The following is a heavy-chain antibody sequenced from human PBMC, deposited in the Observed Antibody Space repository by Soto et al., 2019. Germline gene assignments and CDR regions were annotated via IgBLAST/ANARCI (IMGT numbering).Heavy chain of an antibody. Sequence: SVNVCCADSGGTFSSCAISWVRQAPGQGLEWMGGIIPIFGTANYAQKFQGRVTITADESTSTAYMELSSLRSEDTAVYYCARYCSSTSCYSGDYYYGMDVWGQVTTVTVS. CDR2: IIPIFGTA. D-gene: IGHD2-2*01. CDR1: GGTFSSCA. J-gene: IGHJ6*02. V-gene: IGHV1-69*13. CDR3: ARYCSSTSCYSGDYYYGMDV.